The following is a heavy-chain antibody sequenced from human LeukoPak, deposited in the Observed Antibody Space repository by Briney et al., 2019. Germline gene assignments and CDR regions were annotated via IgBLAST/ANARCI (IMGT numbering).Heavy chain of an antibody. CDR2: ISSSSSYI. V-gene: IGHV3-21*04. CDR3: ARKAGYYYGSGDY. J-gene: IGHJ4*02. Sequence: PGRSLRLSCTASGFTFGDYGMSWFRQAPGKGLEWVSSISSSSSYIYYADSVKGRFTISRDNAKNSLYLQMNSLRAEDTAVYYCARKAGYYYGSGDYWGQGTLVTVSS. D-gene: IGHD3-10*01. CDR1: GFTFGDYG.